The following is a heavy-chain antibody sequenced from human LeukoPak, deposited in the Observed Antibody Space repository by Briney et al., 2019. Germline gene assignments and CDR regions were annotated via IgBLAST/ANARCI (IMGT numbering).Heavy chain of an antibody. CDR2: ISKTGDAT. J-gene: IGHJ4*02. CDR3: ARDRDFPRDQLDY. Sequence: GGSLRLSCAASGFTFSNVWMSWVRQAPGKGLEWVSAISKTGDATWYPDSVKGRFTISRDKPKNILYLQMNSLRAEDTALYYCARDRDFPRDQLDYWGQGTLVTVSS. V-gene: IGHV3-23*01. CDR1: GFTFSNVW. D-gene: IGHD2-21*02.